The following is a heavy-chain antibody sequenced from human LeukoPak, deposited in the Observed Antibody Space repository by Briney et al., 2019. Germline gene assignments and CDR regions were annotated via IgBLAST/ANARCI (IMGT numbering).Heavy chain of an antibody. CDR3: ARALIGWFGELTKDGSGAFDI. CDR2: ISSSGSTI. V-gene: IGHV3-48*04. J-gene: IGHJ3*02. D-gene: IGHD3-10*01. CDR1: GFTFSSYW. Sequence: GGSLRLSCAASGFTFSSYWMNWVRQAPGKGLEWVSYISSSGSTIYYADSVKGRFTISRDNAKNALYLQMNSLRAEDTAVYYCARALIGWFGELTKDGSGAFDIWGQGTMVTASS.